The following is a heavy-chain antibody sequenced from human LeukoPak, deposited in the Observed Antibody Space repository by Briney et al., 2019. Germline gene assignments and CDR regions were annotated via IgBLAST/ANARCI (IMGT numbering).Heavy chain of an antibody. CDR2: IYYSGST. CDR1: GGSVSSGSYY. Sequence: SQTLSLTCTVSGGSVSSGSYYWSWIWQPPGKGLEWIGYIYYSGSTNYNPSLKSRVTISVDTSKNQFSLKLSSVTAADTAVYYCARGISSGWSRAVGYWGQGTLVTVSS. J-gene: IGHJ4*02. D-gene: IGHD6-19*01. V-gene: IGHV4-61*01. CDR3: ARGISSGWSRAVGY.